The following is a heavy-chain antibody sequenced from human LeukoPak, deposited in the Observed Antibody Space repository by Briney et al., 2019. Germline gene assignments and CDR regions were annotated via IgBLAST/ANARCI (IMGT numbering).Heavy chain of an antibody. D-gene: IGHD3-3*01. V-gene: IGHV3-30*03. J-gene: IGHJ4*02. CDR3: ARDRAWNYFDY. CDR1: GFSFSRHG. Sequence: GGSLRLSCAPSGFSFSRHGMHWVRQTPGKGLEWVAIISNDGRRKSYAHSVEGRFTISRDNSKNTLYLQMDSLRAEDTADYYCARDRAWNYFDYWGQGTLVTVSS. CDR2: ISNDGRRK.